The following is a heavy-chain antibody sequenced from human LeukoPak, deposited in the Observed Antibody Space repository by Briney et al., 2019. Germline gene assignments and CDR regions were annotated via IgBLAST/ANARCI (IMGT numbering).Heavy chain of an antibody. CDR1: GFTFDEYT. CDR2: IGWDSESK. V-gene: IGHV3-43*01. CDR3: AKDRSRSYSSFDA. J-gene: IGHJ4*02. Sequence: PGGSLRLSCAASGFTFDEYTMHWVRQVPGKGLEWVSVIGWDSESKYYLESVKGRFTISRDNSKNSLYLQMNSLRTEDTAFYYCAKDRSRSYSSFDAWGQGTLVAVSS. D-gene: IGHD6-19*01.